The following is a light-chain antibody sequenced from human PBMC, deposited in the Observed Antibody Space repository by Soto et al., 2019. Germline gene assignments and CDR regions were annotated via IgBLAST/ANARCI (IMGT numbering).Light chain of an antibody. CDR3: AKWDDSLRVYV. CDR1: NSRSGSNY. Sequence: QSVLPQPPSASGTPGQRVTISCSTTNSRSGSNYVYWYQQLPGAAPKLLIYRNDQRPSVVPDRFSASKSGTSASLAIRGLPSEDEADYFCAKWDDSLRVYVFGSGTKVTDL. V-gene: IGLV1-47*01. J-gene: IGLJ1*01. CDR2: RND.